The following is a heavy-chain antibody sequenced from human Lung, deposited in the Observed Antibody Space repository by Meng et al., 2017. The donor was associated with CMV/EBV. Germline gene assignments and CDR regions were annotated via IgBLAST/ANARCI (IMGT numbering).Heavy chain of an antibody. D-gene: IGHD4-23*01. J-gene: IGHJ4*02. CDR3: ARDRKLGGNFAGTFDY. CDR1: GFTFSSYW. CDR2: IKQDGSEK. Sequence: GESLKISCAASGFTFSSYWMSWVRQAPGKGLEWVANIKQDGSEKYYVDSVKGRFTISRDNAKNSLYLQMNSLRAEDTAVYYCARDRKLGGNFAGTFDYWGQGTLVTVPS. V-gene: IGHV3-7*01.